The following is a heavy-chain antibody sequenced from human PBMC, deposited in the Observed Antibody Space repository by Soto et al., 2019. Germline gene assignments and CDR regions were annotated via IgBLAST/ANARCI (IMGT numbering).Heavy chain of an antibody. CDR1: GGSISSYY. J-gene: IGHJ4*02. D-gene: IGHD3-22*01. CDR3: AREARYYDSSGYPDY. V-gene: IGHV4-59*01. CDR2: IYYSGST. Sequence: ASETLSLTCTVSGGSISSYYWSWIRQPPGKGLEWIGYIYYSGSTNYNPSLKSRVTISVDTSKNQFSLKLSSVTAADTAVYYCAREARYYDSSGYPDYWGQGTLVTVSS.